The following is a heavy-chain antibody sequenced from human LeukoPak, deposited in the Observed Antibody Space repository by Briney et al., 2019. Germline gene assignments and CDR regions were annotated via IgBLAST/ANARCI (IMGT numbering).Heavy chain of an antibody. V-gene: IGHV1-2*06. D-gene: IGHD6-6*01. CDR2: INPNSGGT. CDR1: GYTFTGYY. CDR3: ASGFGYSGSSEQYYYYYYMDV. Sequence: GASVKVSFKASGYTFTGYYMHWVRQAPGQGLEWMGRINPNSGGTNYAQKFQGRVTMTRDTSISTAYMELSRLRSDDTAVYYCASGFGYSGSSEQYYYYYYMDVWGKGTTVTVSS. J-gene: IGHJ6*03.